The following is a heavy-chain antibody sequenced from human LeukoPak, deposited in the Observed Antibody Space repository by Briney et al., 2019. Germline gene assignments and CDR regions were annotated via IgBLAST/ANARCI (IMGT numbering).Heavy chain of an antibody. CDR3: ARAFTYYDILTGYYDEVFDY. Sequence: GGSLRLSCAASGFTFSSYSMNWVRQAPGKGLEWVSYISSSSSTIYYADSVKGRFTISRDNAKNSLYLQMNSLRAEDTAVYYCARAFTYYDILTGYYDEVFDYWGQGTLVTVSS. CDR2: ISSSSSTI. CDR1: GFTFSSYS. V-gene: IGHV3-48*01. J-gene: IGHJ4*02. D-gene: IGHD3-9*01.